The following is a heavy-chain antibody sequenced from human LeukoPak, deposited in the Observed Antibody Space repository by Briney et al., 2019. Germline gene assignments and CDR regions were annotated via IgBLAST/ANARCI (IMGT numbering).Heavy chain of an antibody. CDR1: GFTFSTYS. CDR2: IFPNGGTT. V-gene: IGHV3-23*01. CDR3: AKDQRPDSGYDIDH. J-gene: IGHJ4*02. D-gene: IGHD5-12*01. Sequence: GDSLRLSCAASGFTFSTYSMAWVRQAPRKGLERVSYIFPNGGTTYYADSVKGRFTISRDNSKNTLYLQMHSLRAEDTAVYYCAKDQRPDSGYDIDHWGQGTLVTVSS.